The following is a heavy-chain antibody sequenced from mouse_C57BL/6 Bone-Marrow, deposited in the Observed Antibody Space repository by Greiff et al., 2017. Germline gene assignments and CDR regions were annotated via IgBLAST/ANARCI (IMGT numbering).Heavy chain of an antibody. CDR3: TTIYYGTEGY. V-gene: IGHV14-4*01. CDR1: GFNIKDYY. Sequence: VHVKQSGAELVRPGASVKLSCTASGFNIKDYYMHWVKQRPEQGLEWIGWIDPENGDTEYASEFQGKATVTADTSSNTAYLQLSSLTSEDTAVYYCTTIYYGTEGYWGQGTTLAVSS. J-gene: IGHJ2*01. D-gene: IGHD1-1*01. CDR2: IDPENGDT.